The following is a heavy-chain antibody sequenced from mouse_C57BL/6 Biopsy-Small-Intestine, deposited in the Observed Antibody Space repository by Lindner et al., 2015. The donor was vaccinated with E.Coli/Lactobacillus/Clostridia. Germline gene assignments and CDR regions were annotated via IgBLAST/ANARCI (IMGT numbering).Heavy chain of an antibody. J-gene: IGHJ1*03. CDR2: INPGGSYN. CDR3: ARSYYYGSSHWYLDV. Sequence: VQLQESGAEVVRPGTSVKMSCKASGYTFTNYWIGWAKQRPGHGLEWIGDINPGGSYNNYNEKFKGKATLTADKSSSKAYMQLSSLTSEDSAIYYCARSYYYGSSHWYLDVWGTGTTVIVSS. CDR1: GYTFTNYW. D-gene: IGHD1-1*01. V-gene: IGHV1-63*01.